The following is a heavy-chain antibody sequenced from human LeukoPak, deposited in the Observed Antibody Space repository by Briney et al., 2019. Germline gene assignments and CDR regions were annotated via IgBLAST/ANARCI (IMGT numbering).Heavy chain of an antibody. V-gene: IGHV1-18*01. Sequence: ASVKVSCKASGYTFTSYGISWVRQAPGQGLEWMGWISAYNGNTNYAQKLQGRVTMTRNTSISTAYMELSSLRSEDTAVYYCARGGDTASYYFDYWGQGTLVTVSS. CDR1: GYTFTSYG. J-gene: IGHJ4*02. CDR2: ISAYNGNT. D-gene: IGHD5-18*01. CDR3: ARGGDTASYYFDY.